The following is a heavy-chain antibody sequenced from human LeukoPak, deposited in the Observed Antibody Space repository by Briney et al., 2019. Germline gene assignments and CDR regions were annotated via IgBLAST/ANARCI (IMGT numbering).Heavy chain of an antibody. Sequence: QPGGSLRLSCAASGFTFSSYEMNWVRQAPGRGLEWVSYISSSGSTIYYADSVKGRFTISRDNAKNSLYLRMNSLRAEDTAVYYCARVLLYYYDSSGYPGAFDYWGQGTLVTVSS. J-gene: IGHJ4*02. D-gene: IGHD3-22*01. CDR2: ISSSGSTI. V-gene: IGHV3-48*03. CDR1: GFTFSSYE. CDR3: ARVLLYYYDSSGYPGAFDY.